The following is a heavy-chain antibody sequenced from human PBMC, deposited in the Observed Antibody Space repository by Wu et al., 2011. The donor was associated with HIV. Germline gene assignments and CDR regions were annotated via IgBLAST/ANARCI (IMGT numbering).Heavy chain of an antibody. V-gene: IGHV1-69*11. CDR3: ARGVKTFGGGIDY. Sequence: VHLVQSGAEVKKPGSSVKVSCKASGDTFRNSIFTWVRQAPGQGLEWMGRVIPVIGSSDYAQIFQGRVSLTADESTHTVYLHLTSLSSADTAVYYCARGVKTFGGGIDYWGQGTLV. CDR2: VIPVIGSS. J-gene: IGHJ4*02. CDR1: GDTFRNSI. D-gene: IGHD3-16*02.